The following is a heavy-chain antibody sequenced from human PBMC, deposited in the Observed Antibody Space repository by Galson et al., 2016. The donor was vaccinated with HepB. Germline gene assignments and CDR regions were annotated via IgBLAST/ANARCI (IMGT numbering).Heavy chain of an antibody. Sequence: QSGAEVKKPGESLKISCKGSGYSFTSYWIGWVRQMPGKGLEWMGIIYPGDSDTRYSPSLQGQVTISADKSISTAYLQWSSLKASDTAMYYCARQTAAGTIDYYYYGMDVWGQGTTVTVSS. CDR3: ARQTAAGTIDYYYYGMDV. CDR2: IYPGDSDT. V-gene: IGHV5-51*01. CDR1: GYSFTSYW. J-gene: IGHJ6*02. D-gene: IGHD6-13*01.